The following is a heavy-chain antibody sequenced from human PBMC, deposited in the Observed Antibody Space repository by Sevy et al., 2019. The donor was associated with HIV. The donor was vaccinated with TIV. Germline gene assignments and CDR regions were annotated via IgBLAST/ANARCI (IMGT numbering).Heavy chain of an antibody. V-gene: IGHV3-23*01. CDR1: GFTFISHP. J-gene: IGHJ5*02. CDR3: AKEDFRGFDA. CDR2: ISSSGGST. D-gene: IGHD6-25*01. Sequence: GGSLRLSCASSGFTFISHPMTWVRQAPGKGLEWVASISSSGGSTYYADSVMGRFTISRDNSKKMVDLQMNSLGVADTAVYFCAKEDFRGFDAWGQGTLVTVSS.